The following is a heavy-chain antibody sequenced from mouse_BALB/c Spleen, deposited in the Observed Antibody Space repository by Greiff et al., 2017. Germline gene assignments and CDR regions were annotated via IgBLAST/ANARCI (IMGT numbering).Heavy chain of an antibody. CDR3: TRRGNYLYYYAMDY. Sequence: EVMLVESGGGLVQPGGSMKLSCVASGFTFSNYWMNWVRQSPEKGLEWVAEIRLKSNNYATHYAESVKGRFTISRDDSKSSVYLQMNNLRAEDTGIYYCTRRGNYLYYYAMDYWGQGTSVTVSS. CDR2: IRLKSNNYAT. J-gene: IGHJ4*01. V-gene: IGHV6-6*02. D-gene: IGHD2-1*01. CDR1: GFTFSNYW.